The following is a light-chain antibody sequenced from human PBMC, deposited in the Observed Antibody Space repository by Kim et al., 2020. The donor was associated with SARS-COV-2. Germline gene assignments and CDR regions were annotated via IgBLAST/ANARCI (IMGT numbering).Light chain of an antibody. V-gene: IGLV1-40*01. CDR1: FSNIGAGYD. CDR2: GHT. Sequence: VLTQPPSVSGAPGQRVTISCTGTFSNIGAGYDVHWYQQVPGAAPKLLIYGHTNRPSGVPDRFSGSKSDTSASLAITGLQAEDEADYYCQSYDSSLNSYVFGTGTKVTVL. CDR3: QSYDSSLNSYV. J-gene: IGLJ1*01.